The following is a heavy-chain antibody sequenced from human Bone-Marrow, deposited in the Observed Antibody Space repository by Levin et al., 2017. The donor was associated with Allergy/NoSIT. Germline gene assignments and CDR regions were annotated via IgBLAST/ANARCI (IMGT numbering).Heavy chain of an antibody. CDR2: ISGSGGST. V-gene: IGHV3-23*01. CDR3: AKVRYSYGSGVGWFDP. CDR1: GFTFSSYA. Sequence: LSLTCAASGFTFSSYAMSWVRQAPGKGLEWVSAISGSGGSTYYADSVKGRFTISRDNSKNTLYLQMNSLRAEDTAVYYCAKVRYSYGSGVGWFDPWGQGTLVTVSS. D-gene: IGHD5-18*01. J-gene: IGHJ5*02.